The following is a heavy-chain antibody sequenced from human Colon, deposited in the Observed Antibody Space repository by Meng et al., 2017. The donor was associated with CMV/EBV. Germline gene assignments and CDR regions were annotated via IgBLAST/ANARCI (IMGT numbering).Heavy chain of an antibody. V-gene: IGHV4-39*07. Sequence: QLQLQESGPGLVKPSETLSLPCTVSGGSFTSNDYFWGWLRQPPGKGLEYIGSIYYSGSAYYNPSLKSRATISLDTSKNQFSLKLSSVTAADTAMYYCARVVLNFFDYWGQGTLVTVSS. CDR1: GGSFTSNDYF. CDR3: ARVVLNFFDY. J-gene: IGHJ4*02. CDR2: IYYSGSA. D-gene: IGHD3-9*01.